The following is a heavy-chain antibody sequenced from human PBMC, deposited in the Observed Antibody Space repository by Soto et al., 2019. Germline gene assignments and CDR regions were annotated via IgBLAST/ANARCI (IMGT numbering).Heavy chain of an antibody. D-gene: IGHD4-17*01. CDR1: GGSFSDYF. CDR2: INYSGST. J-gene: IGHJ6*03. V-gene: IGHV4-34*01. CDR3: ARVNNNGDFYYYYYMDV. Sequence: PSETLSLTCAVYGGSFSDYFWNWIRQSPGEGLEWIGEINYSGSTNYNPSLKSRVTISIDTSKNQFSLKLTSVAAADTAVYYCARVNNNGDFYYYYYMDVWGKGTTVTVSS.